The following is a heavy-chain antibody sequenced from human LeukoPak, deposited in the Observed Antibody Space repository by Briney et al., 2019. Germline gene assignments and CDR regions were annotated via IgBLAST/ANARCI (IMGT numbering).Heavy chain of an antibody. Sequence: GGSLRLSCTASGFTLSSFGMHWVRQAPGKGLEWVAVISDDGSDRYYADSVKGRFTISRDDSKNTLYLQMNSLRAEDTAVYYCAKDADTATIIYWYFDLWGRGTLVTVSS. J-gene: IGHJ2*01. CDR3: AKDADTATIIYWYFDL. CDR1: GFTLSSFG. CDR2: ISDDGSDR. V-gene: IGHV3-30*18. D-gene: IGHD5-18*01.